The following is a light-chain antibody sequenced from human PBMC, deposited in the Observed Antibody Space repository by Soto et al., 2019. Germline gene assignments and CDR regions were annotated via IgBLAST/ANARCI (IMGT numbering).Light chain of an antibody. J-gene: IGLJ1*01. CDR2: GDN. V-gene: IGLV1-44*01. CDR3: ASWDNSLNGLYV. CDR1: SSNIGSHP. Sequence: QSVLTQPPSASGAPGQRVTISCSGSSSNIGSHPVNWYQQLPGTAPKLLLYGDNQRPSGVPDRFSASKSGASASLAISGLQSEDEATYYCASWDNSLNGLYVFGAGTQVTVL.